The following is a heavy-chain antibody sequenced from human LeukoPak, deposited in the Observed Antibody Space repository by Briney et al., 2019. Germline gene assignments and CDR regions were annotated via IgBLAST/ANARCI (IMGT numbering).Heavy chain of an antibody. V-gene: IGHV1-18*01. CDR1: GYTFTSYG. J-gene: IGHJ4*02. D-gene: IGHD5-24*01. Sequence: ASVKVSCKSSGYTFTSYGISWLRQAPGQGLDWMGCISSYNGNISYAQKLQGRVTMTTDTSTSTAYMELRSLRSDDTAVYYCGRINGYNRGYFDYWGQGTLVTVSS. CDR3: GRINGYNRGYFDY. CDR2: ISSYNGNI.